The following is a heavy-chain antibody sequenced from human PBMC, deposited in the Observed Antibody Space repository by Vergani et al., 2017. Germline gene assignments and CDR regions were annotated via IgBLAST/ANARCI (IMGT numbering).Heavy chain of an antibody. J-gene: IGHJ6*02. CDR3: ARDLMRWLQSDHTYYYYGMDV. V-gene: IGHV4-59*01. Sequence: QVQLQESGPGLVKPSETLSLTCTVSGGSISSYYWSWIRQPPGKGLEWIGYIYYSGSTNYNPSLKSRVTISVDTSKNQFSLKLNSVSAADTAVYYCARDLMRWLQSDHTYYYYGMDVWGQGTTVTVSS. CDR1: GGSISSYY. D-gene: IGHD5-24*01. CDR2: IYYSGST.